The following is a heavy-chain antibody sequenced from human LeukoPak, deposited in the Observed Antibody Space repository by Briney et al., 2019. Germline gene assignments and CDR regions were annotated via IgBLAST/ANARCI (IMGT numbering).Heavy chain of an antibody. J-gene: IGHJ3*01. D-gene: IGHD3-16*01. V-gene: IGHV3-15*01. CDR2: IKKNADGGTT. CDR1: GFTFSTAW. CDR3: ATDWGSGRYYVRAFDL. Sequence: GGSLRLSCAASGFTFSTAWMNWVRQAPGKGLEWLGRIKKNADGGTTDYAAPVKGRFAISRDDSKNTLYLQTNSLKTEDTAVYYCATDWGSGRYYVRAFDLWGQGTVVTISS.